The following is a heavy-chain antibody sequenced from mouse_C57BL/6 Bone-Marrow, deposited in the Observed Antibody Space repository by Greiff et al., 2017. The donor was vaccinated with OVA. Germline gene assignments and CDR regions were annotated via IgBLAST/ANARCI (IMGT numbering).Heavy chain of an antibody. CDR2: ISGGGGNT. D-gene: IGHD1-1*01. CDR3: ARRYYGSSPLWYFDV. CDR1: GFTFSSYT. J-gene: IGHJ1*03. Sequence: EVQRVESGGGLVKPGGSLKLSCAASGFTFSSYTMSWVRQTPEKRLEWVATISGGGGNTYYPDSVKGRFTISRDNAKNTLYLQMSSLRSEDTALYYCARRYYGSSPLWYFDVWGTGTTVTVSS. V-gene: IGHV5-9*01.